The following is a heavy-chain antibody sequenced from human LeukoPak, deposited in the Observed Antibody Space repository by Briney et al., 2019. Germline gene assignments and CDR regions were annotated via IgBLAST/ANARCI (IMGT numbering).Heavy chain of an antibody. D-gene: IGHD1-20*01. J-gene: IGHJ4*02. Sequence: GGSLRLSCAASGFTFSRYSMNWVRQAPGKGLEWVSSISSSSSYIYYADSVKGRFTISRDNAKNSLYLQMNSLRAEDTAVYYCAITGNPATGDYWGQGTLVTVSS. CDR1: GFTFSRYS. CDR2: ISSSSSYI. V-gene: IGHV3-21*04. CDR3: AITGNPATGDY.